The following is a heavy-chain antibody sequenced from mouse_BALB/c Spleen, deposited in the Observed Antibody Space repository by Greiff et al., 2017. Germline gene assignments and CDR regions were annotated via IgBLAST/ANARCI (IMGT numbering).Heavy chain of an antibody. V-gene: IGHV1-31*01. Sequence: VQLQPSGPGLVKPGGSVKISCKASGYSFTGYYMHWVKQSHVKSLEWIGRINPYNGATSYNQNFKDKASLTVDKSSSTAYMELHSLTSEDSAVYYCARDDGSYYYAMDYWGQGTSVTVSS. J-gene: IGHJ4*01. CDR1: GYSFTGYY. CDR3: ARDDGSYYYAMDY. D-gene: IGHD1-1*01. CDR2: INPYNGAT.